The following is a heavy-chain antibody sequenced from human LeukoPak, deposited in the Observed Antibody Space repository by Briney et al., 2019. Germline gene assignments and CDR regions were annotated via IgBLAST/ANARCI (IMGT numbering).Heavy chain of an antibody. V-gene: IGHV1-18*03. J-gene: IGHJ4*02. D-gene: IGHD3-22*01. CDR1: GYTFTSYG. CDR3: ARETYYYDSSDQPNFDY. CDR2: ISAYNGNT. Sequence: ASVKVSCKASGYTFTSYGISWVRQAPGQGLEWMGWISAYNGNTNYAQKLQGRVTMTTDTSTSTAYMELRSLRSDDMAVYYCARETYYYDSSDQPNFDYWGQGTLVTVSS.